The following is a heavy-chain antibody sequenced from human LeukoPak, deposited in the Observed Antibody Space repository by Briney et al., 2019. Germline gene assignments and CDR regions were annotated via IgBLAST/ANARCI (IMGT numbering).Heavy chain of an antibody. CDR1: GGSISSYY. J-gene: IGHJ5*02. CDR3: ARDYSSGEGWFDP. D-gene: IGHD6-19*01. CDR2: IYYSGST. Sequence: SETLSLTCTVSGGSISSYYWSWIRQPPGKGLEWIGYIYYSGSTNYNPSLKSRVTISVDTSKNQFSLKLSSVTAADTAVYHCARDYSSGEGWFDPWGQGTLVTVSS. V-gene: IGHV4-59*01.